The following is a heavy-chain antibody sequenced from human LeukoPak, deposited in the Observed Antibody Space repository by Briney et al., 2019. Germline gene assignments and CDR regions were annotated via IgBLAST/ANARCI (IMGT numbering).Heavy chain of an antibody. V-gene: IGHV1-8*01. CDR3: ARALRYCSSTSCYAYYFDY. CDR2: XXXNSGNT. J-gene: IGHJ4*02. Sequence: XXXNSGNTGYAQKFQGRVTMTRNTSISTAYMELSSLRSEDTAVYYCARALRYCSSTSCYAYYFDYWGQGTLVTVSS. D-gene: IGHD2-2*01.